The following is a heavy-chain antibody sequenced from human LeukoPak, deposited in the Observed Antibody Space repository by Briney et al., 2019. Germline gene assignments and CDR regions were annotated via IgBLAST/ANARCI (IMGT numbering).Heavy chain of an antibody. CDR1: GFTFSDYS. D-gene: IGHD4-17*01. J-gene: IGHJ4*02. CDR2: ISFSGSSISFSGGSI. V-gene: IGHV3-48*02. CDR3: ARGWAVDYGDYGTLDH. Sequence: SGGSLRLSCAASGFTFSDYSMNWVRQAPGKGLEWVSYISFSGSSISFSGGSIQYADSVKGRFTISRDNAENSLYLQMNSLRDEDTAVYYCARGWAVDYGDYGTLDHWGQGILVTVSS.